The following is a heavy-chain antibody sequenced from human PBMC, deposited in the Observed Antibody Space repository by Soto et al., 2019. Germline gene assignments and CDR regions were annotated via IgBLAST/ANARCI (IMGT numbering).Heavy chain of an antibody. D-gene: IGHD3-22*01. J-gene: IGHJ3*02. Sequence: QITLKEAGHTLVKPTHTLPLTCTFSGFSLSTRGVGVGWIRQPPGKALEWLALIYWDDDKRYSPSLKSRLTITKDTSKNQVVLTMTNMDPVDTATYYCALVYYDSSGGAFEIWGQGTMVTVSS. CDR3: ALVYYDSSGGAFEI. CDR2: IYWDDDK. CDR1: GFSLSTRGVG. V-gene: IGHV2-5*02.